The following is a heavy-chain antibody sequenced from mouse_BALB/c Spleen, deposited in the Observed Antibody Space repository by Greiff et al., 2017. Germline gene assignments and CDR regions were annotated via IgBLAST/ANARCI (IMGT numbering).Heavy chain of an antibody. CDR3: TRGPYDYGYFDV. V-gene: IGHV5-6-4*01. CDR2: ISSGGSYT. J-gene: IGHJ1*01. Sequence: DVMLVESGGGLVKPGGSLKLSCAASGFTFSSYTMSWVRQTPEKRLEWVATISSGGSYTYYPDSVKGRFTISRDNAKNTLYLQMSSLKSEDTAMYYCTRGPYDYGYFDVWGAGTTVTVSS. CDR1: GFTFSSYT. D-gene: IGHD2-3*01.